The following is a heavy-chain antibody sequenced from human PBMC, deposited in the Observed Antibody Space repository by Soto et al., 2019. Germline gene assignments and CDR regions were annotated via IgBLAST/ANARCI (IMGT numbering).Heavy chain of an antibody. D-gene: IGHD6-13*01. V-gene: IGHV1-46*01. Sequence: QVQLVQSGAEVKKPGASVKVSCKASGYTFTSYYMHWVRQAPGQGLEWMGLINPSGGSTSYAQKFQGRVNMPRDTSTSKVYMELSSQRSEDTAVYYCARDSPSQWAAFDYWGQGTLVTVSS. J-gene: IGHJ4*02. CDR2: INPSGGST. CDR1: GYTFTSYY. CDR3: ARDSPSQWAAFDY.